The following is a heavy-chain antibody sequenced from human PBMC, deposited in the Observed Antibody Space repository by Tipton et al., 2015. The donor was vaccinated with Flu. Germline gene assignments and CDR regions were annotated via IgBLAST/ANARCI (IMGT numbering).Heavy chain of an antibody. CDR2: IYYSGST. Sequence: GLVKPSETLSLTCTVSGGSISSSSYYWGWIRQPPGKGLEWIGSIYYSGSTYYNPSLKSRVTISVDTSKNQFSLKLSSVTAADTAVYYCARGEYSTMITFGGVIVYFDYWGQGTLVTVSS. CDR3: ARGEYSTMITFGGVIVYFDY. J-gene: IGHJ4*02. D-gene: IGHD3-16*02. V-gene: IGHV4-39*07. CDR1: GGSISSSSYY.